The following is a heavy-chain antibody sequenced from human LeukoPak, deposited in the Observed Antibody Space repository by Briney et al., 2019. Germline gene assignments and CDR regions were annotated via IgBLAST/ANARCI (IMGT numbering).Heavy chain of an antibody. Sequence: PSETLSLTCAVSGYSISSGYYWGWIRQPPGKGLEWIGEINHSGSTNYNPSLKSRVTISVDTSKNQFSLKLSSVTAADTAVYYCARGLGLHYYGSGSSHRPLDYWGQGTLVTVSS. D-gene: IGHD3-10*01. J-gene: IGHJ4*02. CDR3: ARGLGLHYYGSGSSHRPLDY. CDR2: INHSGST. CDR1: GYSISSGYY. V-gene: IGHV4-38-2*01.